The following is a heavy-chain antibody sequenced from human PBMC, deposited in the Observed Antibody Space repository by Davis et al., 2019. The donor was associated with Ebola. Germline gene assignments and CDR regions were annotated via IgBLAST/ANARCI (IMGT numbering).Heavy chain of an antibody. CDR2: ISAYNGNT. CDR3: ARKDCFGDCHLFAE. Sequence: AASVKVSCKASGYTFTSYGISWVRQAPGQGLEWMGWISAYNGNTNYAQKFQGRVTMARDTLTGTVYMELTNLREDDSALYYCARKDCFGDCHLFAEWGQGTLVSVSS. J-gene: IGHJ4*02. V-gene: IGHV1-18*01. CDR1: GYTFTSYG. D-gene: IGHD2-21*01.